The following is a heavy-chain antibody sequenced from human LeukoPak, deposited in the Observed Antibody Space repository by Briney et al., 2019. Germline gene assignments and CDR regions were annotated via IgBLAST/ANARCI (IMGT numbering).Heavy chain of an antibody. Sequence: PSETLSLTCTVPGGSISSSSYYWGWIRQPPGKGLEWIGSIYYSGSTYYNPSLKSRVTISVDTSKNQFSLKLSSVTAADTAVYYCARRYCSSTSCDFGQEAYWFDPWGQGTLVTVSS. CDR3: ARRYCSSTSCDFGQEAYWFDP. V-gene: IGHV4-39*01. CDR2: IYYSGST. CDR1: GGSISSSSYY. J-gene: IGHJ5*02. D-gene: IGHD2-2*01.